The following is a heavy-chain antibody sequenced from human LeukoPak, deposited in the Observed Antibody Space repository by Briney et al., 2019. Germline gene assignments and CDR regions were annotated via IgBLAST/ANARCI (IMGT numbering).Heavy chain of an antibody. Sequence: GGSLRLSCAASGFTFSSYGMSWVRQAPGKGLEWVSAISGSGGSTYYADSVKGRFTISRDNAKNSLYLQMNSLRAEDTAVYYCARAPWDDLLTGFDYWGQGTLVNVSS. CDR3: ARAPWDDLLTGFDY. CDR1: GFTFSSYG. J-gene: IGHJ4*02. V-gene: IGHV3-23*01. D-gene: IGHD3-9*01. CDR2: ISGSGGST.